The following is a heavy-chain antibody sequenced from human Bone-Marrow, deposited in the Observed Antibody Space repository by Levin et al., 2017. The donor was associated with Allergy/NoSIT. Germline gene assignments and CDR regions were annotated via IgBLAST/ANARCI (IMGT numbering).Heavy chain of an antibody. V-gene: IGHV1-69*06. D-gene: IGHD4-23*01. CDR2: IIPIFGTA. Sequence: SVKVSCKASGGTFSSYAISWVRQAPGQGLEWMGGIIPIFGTANYAQKFQGRVTITADKSTSTAYMELSSLRSEDTAVYYCARESAYLGDYGGMAFDIWGQGTMVTVSS. J-gene: IGHJ3*02. CDR3: ARESAYLGDYGGMAFDI. CDR1: GGTFSSYA.